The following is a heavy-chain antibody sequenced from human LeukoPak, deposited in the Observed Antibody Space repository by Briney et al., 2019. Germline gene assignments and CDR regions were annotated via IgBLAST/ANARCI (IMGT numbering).Heavy chain of an antibody. CDR1: GFTFSKDD. Sequence: GGSLRLSCAASGFTFSKDDFHWVRQAPGKGLEWVAAIGVTGDTYYADSVKGRFTISREDAANSLYLQMRSLGAGDTALYYCTKEFCGSRAACAGGSYYDFWGQGTLVIVSS. CDR3: TKEFCGSRAACAGGSYYDF. D-gene: IGHD3-3*01. V-gene: IGHV3-13*01. CDR2: IGVTGDT. J-gene: IGHJ4*02.